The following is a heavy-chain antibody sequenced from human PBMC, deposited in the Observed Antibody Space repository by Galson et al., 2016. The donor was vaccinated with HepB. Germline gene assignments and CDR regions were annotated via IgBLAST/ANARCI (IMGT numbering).Heavy chain of an antibody. D-gene: IGHD1-14*01. CDR2: ISITSGYK. CDR3: ARDGEPLYDYGMDV. CDR1: GFTFSTYS. Sequence: SLRLSCAASGFTFSTYSMNWVRQAPGKGLEWVSFISITSGYKYYADSLKGRVTISRDNAKNSLYLQMNSLRAEDTAVYYCARDGEPLYDYGMDVWGQGTTVIVSS. V-gene: IGHV3-21*01. J-gene: IGHJ6*02.